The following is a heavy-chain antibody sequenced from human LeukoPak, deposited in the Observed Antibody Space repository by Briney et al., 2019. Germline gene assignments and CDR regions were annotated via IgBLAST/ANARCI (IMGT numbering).Heavy chain of an antibody. Sequence: SETLSLTCTVSGGSISSSSYYWGWIRQPPGKGLEWIGRIYYSGSTYYNPYLKSRVTISVDTSKNQFSLKLSSVTAADTAVYYCARGKNWFDPWGQGTLVTVSS. CDR3: ARGKNWFDP. V-gene: IGHV4-39*01. CDR2: IYYSGST. J-gene: IGHJ5*02. CDR1: GGSISSSSYY.